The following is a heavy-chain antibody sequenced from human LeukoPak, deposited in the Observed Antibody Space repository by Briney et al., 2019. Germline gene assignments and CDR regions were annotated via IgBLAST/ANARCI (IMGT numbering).Heavy chain of an antibody. CDR1: GFIFTNAW. D-gene: IGHD3-10*01. V-gene: IGHV3-15*01. CDR3: TTDARYYYGSGSPSPRIDY. J-gene: IGHJ4*02. Sequence: GGSLRLSCAASGFIFTNAWMSWVRQAPGKGLEWVGRVKSKTDGGTTDYAAPEKGRFTISRDDPEHTLYLQMNSLKTEDTAVYYCTTDARYYYGSGSPSPRIDYWGQGTLVTVSS. CDR2: VKSKTDGGTT.